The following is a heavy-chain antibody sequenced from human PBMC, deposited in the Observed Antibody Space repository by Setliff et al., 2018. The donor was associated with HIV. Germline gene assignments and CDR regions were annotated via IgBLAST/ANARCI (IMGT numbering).Heavy chain of an antibody. CDR2: INSGSDTI. CDR1: GFTFNSYT. D-gene: IGHD3-22*01. Sequence: GGSLRLSCAASGFTFNSYTMNWVRQAPGKGLEWISYINSGSDTIFYADSVKGRFTISRDNAKNSLYLQMNSLRAEDTAVYYCARVGNYDSSGYYYAWYFDLWGRGTLVTVSS. CDR3: ARVGNYDSSGYYYAWYFDL. V-gene: IGHV3-48*04. J-gene: IGHJ2*01.